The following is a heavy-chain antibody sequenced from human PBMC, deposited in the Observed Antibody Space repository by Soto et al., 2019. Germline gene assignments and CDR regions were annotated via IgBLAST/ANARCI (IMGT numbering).Heavy chain of an antibody. Sequence: GGSLRLSCAASGFTFSSYAMHWVRQAPGKGLEWVAVISYDGSNKYYTDSVKGRFTISRDNSKNTLYLQMNSLRAEDTAVYYCVYPRLVAAAGTNYYYYGMDVWGQGTTVTVSS. D-gene: IGHD6-13*01. J-gene: IGHJ6*02. V-gene: IGHV3-30-3*01. CDR2: ISYDGSNK. CDR3: VYPRLVAAAGTNYYYYGMDV. CDR1: GFTFSSYA.